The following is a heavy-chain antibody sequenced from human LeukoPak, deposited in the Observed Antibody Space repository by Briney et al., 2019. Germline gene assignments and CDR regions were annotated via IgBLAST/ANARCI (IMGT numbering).Heavy chain of an antibody. J-gene: IGHJ3*02. CDR1: GFTFSDHY. Sequence: GGSLRLSCAASGFTFSDHYMEWVRQAPGKGLEWVGRSGNKAKSYTTEHAASVKGRFTISRDDSKNSLYLQMNSLGAEDTAVYYCARPEVVAARSGNDAFDIWGQGTMVTVSS. CDR3: ARPEVVAARSGNDAFDI. CDR2: SGNKAKSYTT. V-gene: IGHV3-72*01. D-gene: IGHD2-15*01.